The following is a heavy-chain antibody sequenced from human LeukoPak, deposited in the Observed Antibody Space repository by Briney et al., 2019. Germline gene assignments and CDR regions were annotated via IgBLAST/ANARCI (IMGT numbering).Heavy chain of an antibody. CDR3: VRDQGYCTSASCPGDAFDV. CDR1: GFTFSTHW. CDR2: VKKDGSEK. Sequence: GGSLTLSCAVSGFTFSTHWMSWVRQAPGEGLEWEAKVKKDGSEKYYVDSVKGRFTISRDHGKNSLSLQMHSLRDEDTAVYYCVRDQGYCTSASCPGDAFDVWGQGSMVSVSS. V-gene: IGHV3-7*01. J-gene: IGHJ3*01. D-gene: IGHD2-2*01.